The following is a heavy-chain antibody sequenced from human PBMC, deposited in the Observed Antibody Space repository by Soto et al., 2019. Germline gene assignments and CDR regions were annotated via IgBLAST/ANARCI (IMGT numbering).Heavy chain of an antibody. V-gene: IGHV4-39*01. Sequence: SETLSLTCTVSDGSISSSSYFWAWIRQPPGKGLEWIATIYYSGSTYYNPSLKSRVTMSVDTSKNQFSLKLSSVTAADTAVYYCARRYGDYFDYWGQGTLVT. CDR1: DGSISSSSYF. D-gene: IGHD4-17*01. J-gene: IGHJ4*02. CDR2: IYYSGST. CDR3: ARRYGDYFDY.